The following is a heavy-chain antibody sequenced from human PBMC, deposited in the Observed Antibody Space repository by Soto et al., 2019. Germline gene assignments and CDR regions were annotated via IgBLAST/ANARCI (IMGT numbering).Heavy chain of an antibody. CDR3: ARDIPAAIGWYGMDV. V-gene: IGHV4-31*03. J-gene: IGHJ6*02. D-gene: IGHD2-2*01. CDR2: IYYSGST. Sequence: KPSETLSLTCTVSGGSISSGGYYWSWIRQHPGKGLEWIGYIYYSGSTYYNPSLKSRVTISVDTSKNQFSLKLSSVTAADTAVYYCARDIPAAIGWYGMDVWGQGTTVTVSS. CDR1: GGSISSGGYY.